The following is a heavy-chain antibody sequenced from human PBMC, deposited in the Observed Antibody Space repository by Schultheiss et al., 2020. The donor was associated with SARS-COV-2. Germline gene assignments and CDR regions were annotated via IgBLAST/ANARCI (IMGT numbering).Heavy chain of an antibody. D-gene: IGHD4-17*01. V-gene: IGHV3-53*01. CDR1: GFTVSSNY. J-gene: IGHJ4*02. Sequence: GGSLRLSCAASGFTVSSNYMSWVRQPPGKGLEWVSVIYSGDSTYYADSVKGRFTISRDNSKNTVYLQMNSLRADDTAVYYCTRDPGGDYGLEDWGQGTLVTVSS. CDR2: IYSGDST. CDR3: TRDPGGDYGLED.